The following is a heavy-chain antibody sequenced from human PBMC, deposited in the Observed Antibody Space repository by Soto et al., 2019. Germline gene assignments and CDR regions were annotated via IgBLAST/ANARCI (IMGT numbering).Heavy chain of an antibody. V-gene: IGHV3-30-3*01. Sequence: QVQLVESGGGVVQPGRSLILSCAGSGFTFSDYAVHWARQAPGKGLEWVAVISKDGSNKYHADSVKGRFIISRDNYKNTGYLQMNSLRSEDAAVYYCARDRGDPVRLGRGVMFRDDWYCDFWGRGTLVTVSS. CDR2: ISKDGSNK. J-gene: IGHJ2*01. CDR1: GFTFSDYA. CDR3: ARDRGDPVRLGRGVMFRDDWYCDF. D-gene: IGHD3-10*01.